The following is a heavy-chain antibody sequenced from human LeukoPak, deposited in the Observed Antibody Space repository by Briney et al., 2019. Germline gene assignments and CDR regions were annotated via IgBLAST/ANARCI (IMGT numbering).Heavy chain of an antibody. J-gene: IGHJ4*02. V-gene: IGHV1-8*01. CDR1: GYTFTSYD. D-gene: IGHD2-2*02. Sequence: GASVKVSCKASGYTFTSYDINWVRQATGQGLEWMGWMNPNSGNTGYAQKFQGRVTMTRNPSISTAYMELSSLRSEDTAVYYCARGLYCSSTSCYMFDYWGQGTLVTVSS. CDR3: ARGLYCSSTSCYMFDY. CDR2: MNPNSGNT.